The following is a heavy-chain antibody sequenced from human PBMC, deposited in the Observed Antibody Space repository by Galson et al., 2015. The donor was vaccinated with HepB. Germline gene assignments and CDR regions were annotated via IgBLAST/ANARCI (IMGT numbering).Heavy chain of an antibody. CDR2: ISDSGGST. CDR1: GFTFSSYA. CDR3: AKDTAAASTITYFNY. J-gene: IGHJ4*02. Sequence: SLRLSCAASGFTFSSYAMSWVRQAPGKGLEWVSTISDSGGSTYYADSVKGRFTISRGNSKNTLYLQMNSLRAEDTAVYYCAKDTAAASTITYFNYWGQGTLVTVSS. V-gene: IGHV3-23*01. D-gene: IGHD6-13*01.